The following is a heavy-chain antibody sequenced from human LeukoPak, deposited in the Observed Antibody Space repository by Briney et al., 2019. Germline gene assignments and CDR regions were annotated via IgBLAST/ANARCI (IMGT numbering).Heavy chain of an antibody. D-gene: IGHD3-3*01. J-gene: IGHJ4*02. V-gene: IGHV4-39*07. Sequence: SETLSLTCTVSGGSISGSSYFWGWIRQPPGKGLEWIGSIYYSGSTYYNPSLKSRVTISVDTSKNQFSLKLTSVTAADTAVYYCARSRSGYYGDVDYWGQGTLVTVSS. CDR2: IYYSGST. CDR1: GGSISGSSYF. CDR3: ARSRSGYYGDVDY.